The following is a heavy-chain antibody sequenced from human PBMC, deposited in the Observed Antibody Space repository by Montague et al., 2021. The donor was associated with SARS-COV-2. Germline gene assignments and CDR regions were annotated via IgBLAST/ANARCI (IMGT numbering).Heavy chain of an antibody. D-gene: IGHD3-3*01. CDR2: IYTSGST. J-gene: IGHJ6*03. Sequence: SETLSLTCTVSGGSISSYYWSWIRQPAGKGLEWIGRIYTSGSTNXXPSLKSRVTMSVDTSKSQFSLKLSSVTAADTAVYYCAREGGITIFGVVIGSPYYYYMDVWGKGTTVTVSS. CDR1: GGSISSYY. V-gene: IGHV4-4*07. CDR3: AREGGITIFGVVIGSPYYYYMDV.